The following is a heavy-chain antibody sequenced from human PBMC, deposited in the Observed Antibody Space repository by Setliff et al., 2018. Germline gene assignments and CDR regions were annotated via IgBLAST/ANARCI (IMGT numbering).Heavy chain of an antibody. V-gene: IGHV4-30-4*02. J-gene: IGHJ3*01. CDR3: AREVGTSTSSDAFDV. CDR1: GDSISSGDYF. CDR2: IYHSGSA. Sequence: SETLSLTCTVSGDSISSGDYFWSWIRQPPGKGLEWIAYIYHSGSAYYNPSLKSRVTMXXXTSXXXXXXXXXXXXXXDXXVXXCAREVGTSTSSDAFDVWGQGMMVTVSS. D-gene: IGHD1-26*01.